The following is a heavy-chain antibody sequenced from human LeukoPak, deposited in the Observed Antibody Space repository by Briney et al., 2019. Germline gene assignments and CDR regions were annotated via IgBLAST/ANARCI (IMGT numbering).Heavy chain of an antibody. CDR3: ARRGIAGYYYYYMDV. J-gene: IGHJ6*03. V-gene: IGHV5-51*01. CDR2: IYPGDSDT. Sequence: GESLKISCKGSGFSFTSYWIGWVRQMPGKGLEWMGIIYPGDSDTRYSPSFQGQVTISADKSISTAYLQWSSLKASDTAMYYCARRGIAGYYYYYMDVWGKGTTVTVSS. CDR1: GFSFTSYW. D-gene: IGHD6-13*01.